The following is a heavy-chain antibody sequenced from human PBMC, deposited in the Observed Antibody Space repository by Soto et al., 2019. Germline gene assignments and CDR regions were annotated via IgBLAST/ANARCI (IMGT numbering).Heavy chain of an antibody. D-gene: IGHD3-10*01. J-gene: IGHJ4*02. Sequence: GGSLRLSCAASGFTFTSAWMNWVRQAPGKGLEWVGRIKSKTDGGTTDYAAPVTGRFTISRDDSKTTLYLQMNSLKTEDTAVYYCTTQVRGLWTPPNYWGQGSLVTVSS. CDR3: TTQVRGLWTPPNY. CDR2: IKSKTDGGTT. CDR1: GFTFTSAW. V-gene: IGHV3-15*01.